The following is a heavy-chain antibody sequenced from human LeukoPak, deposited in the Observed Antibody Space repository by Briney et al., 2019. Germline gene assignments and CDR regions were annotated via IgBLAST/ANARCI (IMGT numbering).Heavy chain of an antibody. J-gene: IGHJ2*01. D-gene: IGHD3-22*01. Sequence: ASVKVSCKASGGTFSSYAISWVRQAPGQGLEWMGGIIPIFGTANYAQKFQGRVTITADESTSTAYMELSSLRSEDTAVYYCARDSDDSSGYLPNRYFDLWGRGTLVTVSS. CDR1: GGTFSSYA. CDR2: IIPIFGTA. V-gene: IGHV1-69*13. CDR3: ARDSDDSSGYLPNRYFDL.